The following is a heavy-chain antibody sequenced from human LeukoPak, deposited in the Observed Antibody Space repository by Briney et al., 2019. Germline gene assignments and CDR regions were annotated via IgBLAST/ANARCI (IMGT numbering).Heavy chain of an antibody. D-gene: IGHD5-18*01. J-gene: IGHJ6*02. Sequence: SETLSLTCTVSGGSISSYYWSWIRQPAGKGLEWNGRIYTSGSTNYNPSLKSRVTMSVDTSKNQFSLKLSSVTAADTAVYYCAREQLWRPYYYYGMDVWGQGTTVTVSS. CDR1: GGSISSYY. CDR3: AREQLWRPYYYYGMDV. V-gene: IGHV4-4*07. CDR2: IYTSGST.